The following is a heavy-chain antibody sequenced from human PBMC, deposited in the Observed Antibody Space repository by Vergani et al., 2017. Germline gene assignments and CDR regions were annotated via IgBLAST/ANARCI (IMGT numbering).Heavy chain of an antibody. D-gene: IGHD6-13*01. CDR2: INHSGST. V-gene: IGHV4-34*01. J-gene: IGHJ4*02. CDR1: GGSFSGYY. Sequence: QVQLQQWGAGLLKPSETLSLTCAVYGGSFSGYYWSWIRQPPGKGLEWIGEINHSGSTNYNPSLESRVTISVDTSKNQFSLKLSSVTAADTAVYYCARGHDSSSWYGVDYWGQGTLVTVSS. CDR3: ARGHDSSSWYGVDY.